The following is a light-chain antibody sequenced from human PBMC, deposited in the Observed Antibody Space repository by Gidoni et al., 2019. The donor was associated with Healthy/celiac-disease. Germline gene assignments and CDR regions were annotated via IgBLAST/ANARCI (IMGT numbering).Light chain of an antibody. CDR3: GTWDNSLSAGV. J-gene: IGLJ3*02. Sequence: QSVFPHPPSLSAAPGQQVTISCSGSSSNIGKNYVSWYQQLPGTAPKLLIYDNNKRPSGIPDRFSGSKSGTSATLGITGLQTGDEADYYCGTWDNSLSAGVFGGGTKLTVL. V-gene: IGLV1-51*01. CDR1: SSNIGKNY. CDR2: DNN.